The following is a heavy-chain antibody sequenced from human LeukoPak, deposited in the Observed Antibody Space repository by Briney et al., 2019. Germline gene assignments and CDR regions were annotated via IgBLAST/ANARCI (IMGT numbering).Heavy chain of an antibody. D-gene: IGHD2-8*02. CDR1: GGSISSYY. CDR3: AGHHPRNTVDF. V-gene: IGHV4-59*08. J-gene: IGHJ4*02. Sequence: SETLSLTCTVSGGSISSYYWSWTRQPPGKGLEWIAYISDIGSINYNPSLKSRVTISLETSKNQFSLKLSSVTAADTAVYYCAGHHPRNTVDFWGQGTLVTVSS. CDR2: ISDIGSI.